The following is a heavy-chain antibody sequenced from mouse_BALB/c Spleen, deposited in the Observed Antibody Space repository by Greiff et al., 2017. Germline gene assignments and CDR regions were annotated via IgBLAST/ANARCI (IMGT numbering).Heavy chain of an antibody. D-gene: IGHD2-2*01. J-gene: IGHJ3*01. V-gene: IGHV6-6*02. CDR3: TRGYYGSFAY. Sequence: DVKLQESGGGLVQPGGSMKLSCVASGFTFSNYWMNWVRQSPEKGLEWVAEIRLKSNNYATHYAESVKGRFTISRDDSKSSVYLQMNNLRAEDTGIYYCTRGYYGSFAYWGQGTLVTVSA. CDR1: GFTFSNYW. CDR2: IRLKSNNYAT.